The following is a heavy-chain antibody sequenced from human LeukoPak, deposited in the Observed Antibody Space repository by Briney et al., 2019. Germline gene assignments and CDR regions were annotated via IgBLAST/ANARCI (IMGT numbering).Heavy chain of an antibody. CDR2: IYYSGST. Sequence: PSETLSLTCTVSGGSISSSSYYWGWIRQPPGKGLEWIGSIYYSGSTYYNPSLKSRVTISVGTSKNQFSLKLSSVTAADTAVYYCAREPPLNYYGSYYFDSWGQGTLVTVSS. CDR1: GGSISSSSYY. CDR3: AREPPLNYYGSYYFDS. V-gene: IGHV4-39*07. D-gene: IGHD3-10*01. J-gene: IGHJ4*02.